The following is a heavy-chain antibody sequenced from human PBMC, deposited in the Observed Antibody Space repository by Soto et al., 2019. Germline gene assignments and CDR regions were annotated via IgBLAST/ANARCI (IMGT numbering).Heavy chain of an antibody. V-gene: IGHV1-3*01. D-gene: IGHD3-3*01. Sequence: ASVKVSCKASGYTFTSYAMHWVRQAPGQRLEWMGWINAGNGNTKYSQKFQGRVTITRDMSTSTAYMELSSLRSEDTAVYYCAAGYYDFWSGPTGQNYYGMDVWGQGTTVTVSS. CDR2: INAGNGNT. J-gene: IGHJ6*02. CDR1: GYTFTSYA. CDR3: AAGYYDFWSGPTGQNYYGMDV.